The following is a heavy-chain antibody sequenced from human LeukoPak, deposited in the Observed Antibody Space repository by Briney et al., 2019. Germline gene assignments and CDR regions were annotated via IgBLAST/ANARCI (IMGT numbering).Heavy chain of an antibody. CDR1: GFTFSSYW. J-gene: IGHJ4*02. Sequence: GGSLRLSCAASGFTFSSYWMSWVRQAPGKGLEWVAIIKEHGSEKYYVDSVKGRFTISRDNAKNSLYLQMNSLRAEDTAVYYCARDLVDGAVVNDYWGQGTLVTVSS. CDR2: IKEHGSEK. V-gene: IGHV3-7*01. CDR3: ARDLVDGAVVNDY. D-gene: IGHD3-22*01.